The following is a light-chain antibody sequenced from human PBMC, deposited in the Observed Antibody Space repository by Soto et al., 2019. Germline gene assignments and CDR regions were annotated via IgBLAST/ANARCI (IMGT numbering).Light chain of an antibody. J-gene: IGLJ2*01. V-gene: IGLV2-11*01. CDR3: CSYAGNYTLL. Sequence: QSVLTQPRSVSGSPGPSVTVSCTGTSRDVGIYNYVSWYQQRPGTAPKVMIYDVTKRPSGVPDRFSGSKSANTASLTISGLQADDEADYYCCSYAGNYTLLFGGGTKVTVL. CDR2: DVT. CDR1: SRDVGIYNY.